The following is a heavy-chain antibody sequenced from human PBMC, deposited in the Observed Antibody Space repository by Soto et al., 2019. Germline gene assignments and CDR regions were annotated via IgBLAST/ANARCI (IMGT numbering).Heavy chain of an antibody. CDR2: INTKSGCT. Sequence: VSVKVSCMASGYTFTGYYLHGVRQAPGQGLEWMGWINTKSGCTKYSQNSQGRVTRTRDSSISRANKDLRRRSSDGTAVYNCTKSLPPTDLNYSDCRAYCNCFDPWDQESMVTVSS. V-gene: IGHV1-2*02. D-gene: IGHD3-16*01. J-gene: IGHJ5*02. CDR1: GYTFTGYY. CDR3: TKSLPPTDLNYSDCRAYCNCFDP.